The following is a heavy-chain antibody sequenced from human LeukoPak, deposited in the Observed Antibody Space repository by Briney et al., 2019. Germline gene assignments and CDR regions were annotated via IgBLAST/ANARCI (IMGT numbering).Heavy chain of an antibody. Sequence: GGSLRLSCAASGFTFSSYEMNWVRQAPGKGLEWVSYISSSGSTIYYADSVRGRFTISRDNAKNSLYLQMNSLRAEDTAVYYCAPSGYGDHFDYWGQGTLVTVSS. CDR1: GFTFSSYE. V-gene: IGHV3-48*03. J-gene: IGHJ4*02. CDR3: APSGYGDHFDY. D-gene: IGHD4-17*01. CDR2: ISSSGSTI.